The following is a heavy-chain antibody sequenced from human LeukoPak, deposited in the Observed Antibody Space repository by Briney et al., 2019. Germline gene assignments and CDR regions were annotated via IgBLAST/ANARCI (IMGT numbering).Heavy chain of an antibody. V-gene: IGHV3-15*01. D-gene: IGHD6-19*01. CDR3: TYYSSGAMVY. CDR1: GLPIADFA. CDR2: VKGDGGTT. Sequence: PGGSLRLSCVASGLPIADFAMHWVRQAPGKGLEWVGRVKGDGGTTDYAAPVKGRFTISRDDSKNTLYLQMNSLKTEDTGVYYCTYYSSGAMVYWGQGTLVTVSS. J-gene: IGHJ4*02.